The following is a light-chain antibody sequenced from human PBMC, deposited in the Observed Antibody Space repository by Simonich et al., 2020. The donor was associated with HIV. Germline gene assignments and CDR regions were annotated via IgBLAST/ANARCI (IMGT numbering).Light chain of an antibody. J-gene: IGLJ3*02. V-gene: IGLV1-47*01. CDR3: AAWDDSLSGWV. CDR1: SSNIGSNY. CDR2: RSN. Sequence: QSVLTQPPSASGTPGQRVTISCSGSSSNIGSNYVYWYQQLPGTAPKLLIYRSNQRPSGVPDRVSGSKSGTSASLAISGLRSEDEADYYCAAWDDSLSGWVFGGGTKLTVL.